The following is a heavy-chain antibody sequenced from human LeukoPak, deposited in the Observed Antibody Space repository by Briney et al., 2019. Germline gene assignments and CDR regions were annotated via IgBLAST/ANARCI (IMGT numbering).Heavy chain of an antibody. CDR2: INPSGGST. J-gene: IGHJ6*02. V-gene: IGHV1-46*01. CDR1: GYTFTSYG. D-gene: IGHD4-11*01. CDR3: ARDRTTVGYYYGMDV. Sequence: PVASVKVSRKASGYTFTSYGINWVRQAPGQGLEWMGIINPSGGSTSYAQKFQGRVTMTRDTSTGTVYMELSSLRSEDTAVYYCARDRTTVGYYYGMDVWGQGTTVTVSS.